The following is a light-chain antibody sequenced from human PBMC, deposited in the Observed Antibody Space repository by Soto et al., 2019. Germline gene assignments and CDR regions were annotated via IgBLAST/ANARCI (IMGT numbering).Light chain of an antibody. CDR3: QQYGSSPG. CDR1: QTFGGPY. Sequence: EVVLTQSPGALSLSPGERVTLSCRASQTFGGPYSAWYQQKPGQAPRLLIYEISRRATGIPDRFSGSGSETDFTLTISRLEPEDFAVYYCQQYGSSPGFGQGTRLEIK. J-gene: IGKJ5*01. CDR2: EIS. V-gene: IGKV3-20*01.